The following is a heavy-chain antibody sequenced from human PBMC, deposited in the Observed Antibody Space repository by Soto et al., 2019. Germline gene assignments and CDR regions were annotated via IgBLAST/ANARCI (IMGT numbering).Heavy chain of an antibody. Sequence: PVGSLRLSCAASGFTFSSYGMHWVRQAPGKGLEWVAVIWYDGSNKYYADSVKGRFTISRDNSKNTLYLQMNSLRAEDTAVYYCARDPSKYSSSYDAFDIWGQGTMVTVSS. J-gene: IGHJ3*02. D-gene: IGHD6-6*01. CDR1: GFTFSSYG. CDR3: ARDPSKYSSSYDAFDI. V-gene: IGHV3-33*01. CDR2: IWYDGSNK.